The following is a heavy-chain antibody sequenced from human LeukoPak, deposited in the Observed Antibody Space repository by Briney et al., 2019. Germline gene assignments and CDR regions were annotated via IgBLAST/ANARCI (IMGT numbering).Heavy chain of an antibody. J-gene: IGHJ4*02. D-gene: IGHD3-22*01. CDR2: IVVGSGNT. Sequence: SVKVSCKASGFTFTSSAMQWVRQACGQRLEWIGWIVVGSGNTNYAQKFQERVTITRDMSTSTAYMELSSLRSEDTAVYYCAAGYYYDSSGSSFDYWGQGTLVTVSS. CDR1: GFTFTSSA. CDR3: AAGYYYDSSGSSFDY. V-gene: IGHV1-58*02.